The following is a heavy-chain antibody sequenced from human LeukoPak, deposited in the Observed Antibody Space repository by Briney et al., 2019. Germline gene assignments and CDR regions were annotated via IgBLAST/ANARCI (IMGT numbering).Heavy chain of an antibody. V-gene: IGHV5-51*01. J-gene: IGHJ3*02. CDR3: ARQPQRAGGPLRSFDI. Sequence: GESLKISCKGSGYSFTTYWIGWVRQMPGKGLEWMGLIYPGDSDTRYGPSFQGQVTISADRSISTAFLQWNSLKASDTAIYFCARQPQRAGGPLRSFDIWGQGTMVTVSS. CDR2: IYPGDSDT. CDR1: GYSFTTYW. D-gene: IGHD6-25*01.